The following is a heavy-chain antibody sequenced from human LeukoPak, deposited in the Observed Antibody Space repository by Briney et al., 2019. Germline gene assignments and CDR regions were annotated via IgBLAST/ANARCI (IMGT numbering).Heavy chain of an antibody. Sequence: GGSLRLSCAASGFTFSSYWMSWVRQAPGKGLEWVANIKQDGSEKYYVDSVKGRFTISRDNAKNSLYLQMNSLRAEDTAVYYCARRKWELPNGDYYYYYYMDVWGKGTRSPSP. D-gene: IGHD1-26*01. CDR1: GFTFSSYW. CDR2: IKQDGSEK. J-gene: IGHJ6*03. V-gene: IGHV3-7*01. CDR3: ARRKWELPNGDYYYYYYMDV.